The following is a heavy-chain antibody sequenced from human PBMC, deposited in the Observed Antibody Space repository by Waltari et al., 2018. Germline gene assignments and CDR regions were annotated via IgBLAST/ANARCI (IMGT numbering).Heavy chain of an antibody. Sequence: EVQLVESGGGWVQPGGSLRLSCAASGFPFSSFEMNWVRPAPGRGLEWVSYISSSGSTIYYADSVKGRFTISRDNAKNSLYLQMNSLRAEDTAVYYCARGEMATTYYYYYGMDVWGQGTTVTVSS. CDR3: ARGEMATTYYYYYGMDV. CDR2: ISSSGSTI. V-gene: IGHV3-48*03. D-gene: IGHD3-16*01. CDR1: GFPFSSFE. J-gene: IGHJ6*02.